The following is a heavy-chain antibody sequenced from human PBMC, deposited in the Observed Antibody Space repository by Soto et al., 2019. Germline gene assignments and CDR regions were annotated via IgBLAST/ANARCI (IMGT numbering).Heavy chain of an antibody. CDR3: AHLAGYSRRFYYYYGMDV. CDR1: GFSLSTSGVG. D-gene: IGHD5-12*01. Sequence: QITLKESGPTLVKPTQTLTLTCTFSGFSLSTSGVGVGWIRQPPGKALEWLALIYWDDDKRYSPSLKSRLTITKDTSKNQVVLTMTNMDPVDTATYYCAHLAGYSRRFYYYYGMDVWGQGTTVTVSS. V-gene: IGHV2-5*02. J-gene: IGHJ6*02. CDR2: IYWDDDK.